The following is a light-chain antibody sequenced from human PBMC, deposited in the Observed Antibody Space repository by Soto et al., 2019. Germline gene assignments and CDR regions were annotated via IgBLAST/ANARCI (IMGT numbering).Light chain of an antibody. CDR1: SGHSDYA. CDR3: QTWGTGVWV. Sequence: QLVLTQSPSASASLGASVKLTCFMSSGHSDYAIAWHQQQPERGPRYLMKVNTDGGHSKGDGIPDRFSGSSSGAERYLTISSLQSEDEATYYCQTWGTGVWVFGGGTKLTVL. CDR2: VNTDGGH. J-gene: IGLJ3*02. V-gene: IGLV4-69*01.